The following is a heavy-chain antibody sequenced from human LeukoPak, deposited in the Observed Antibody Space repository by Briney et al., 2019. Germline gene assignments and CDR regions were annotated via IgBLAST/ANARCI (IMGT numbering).Heavy chain of an antibody. CDR3: ARAGVVAAAITMGGAFDI. V-gene: IGHV1-2*02. D-gene: IGHD2-2*02. CDR2: INPNSGGT. J-gene: IGHJ3*02. CDR1: GYTFTGYY. Sequence: ASVKVSCKASGYTFTGYYMHWVRQAPGQGLEWMGLINPNSGGTNYAQKFQGRVTMTRDTSISTAYMELSRLRSDDTAVYYCARAGVVAAAITMGGAFDIWGQGTMVTVSS.